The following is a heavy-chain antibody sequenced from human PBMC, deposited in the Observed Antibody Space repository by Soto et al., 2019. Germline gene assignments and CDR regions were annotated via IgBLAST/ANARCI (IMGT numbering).Heavy chain of an antibody. CDR2: IYTSGST. Sequence: SETLSLTCTVSGGSISSYYWSWIRQPSGKGLEWIGRIYTSGSTNYNPSLKSRVTMSVDTSKNQFSLKLSSVTAADPAVYYSARYLDSSPFDPWGQGTLVTVSS. J-gene: IGHJ5*02. CDR1: GGSISSYY. CDR3: ARYLDSSPFDP. D-gene: IGHD3-22*01. V-gene: IGHV4-4*07.